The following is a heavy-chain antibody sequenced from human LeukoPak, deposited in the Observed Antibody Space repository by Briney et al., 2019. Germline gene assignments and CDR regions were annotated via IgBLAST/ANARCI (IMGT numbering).Heavy chain of an antibody. CDR1: GFTFSSYG. CDR2: IWYDGSNK. J-gene: IGHJ6*02. D-gene: IGHD6-13*01. CDR3: ARSVGQYSSSWYVYYGMDV. Sequence: PGRSLRLSCAASGFTFSSYGMHWVRQAPGKGLEWVAVIWYDGSNKYYADSVKGRFTISRDNSKNTLYLQMNSLRAEDTAVYYCARSVGQYSSSWYVYYGMDVWGQGTTVTVSS. V-gene: IGHV3-33*01.